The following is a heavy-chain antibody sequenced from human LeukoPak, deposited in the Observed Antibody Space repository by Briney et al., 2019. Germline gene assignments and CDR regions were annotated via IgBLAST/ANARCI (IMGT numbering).Heavy chain of an antibody. CDR1: GFTVSSSY. V-gene: IGHV3-66*01. CDR3: VYGDFVRTVNYFDY. CDR2: IYSGGST. D-gene: IGHD4-17*01. Sequence: HTGGSLRLSCAASGFTVSSSYMSWVRQAPGKGLEWVSVIYSGGSTYYADSVKGRFTISRDNSKNSLFLQMTSLRAEDTALYYCVYGDFVRTVNYFDYWGQGTLVTVSS. J-gene: IGHJ4*02.